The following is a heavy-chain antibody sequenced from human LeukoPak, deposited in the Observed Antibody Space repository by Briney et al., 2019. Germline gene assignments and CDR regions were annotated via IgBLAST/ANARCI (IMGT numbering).Heavy chain of an antibody. CDR2: ISGSGDNT. Sequence: GGSLRLSCAASGFTFRNYAMSWVRQAPGKGLEWVSAISGSGDNTYYTDSVKGRFTISRDNSKNTLYLQMISLRGDDTAVYFCAREDPAIILSLDYWGQGTLVTVSS. D-gene: IGHD2/OR15-2a*01. J-gene: IGHJ4*02. CDR1: GFTFRNYA. V-gene: IGHV3-23*01. CDR3: AREDPAIILSLDY.